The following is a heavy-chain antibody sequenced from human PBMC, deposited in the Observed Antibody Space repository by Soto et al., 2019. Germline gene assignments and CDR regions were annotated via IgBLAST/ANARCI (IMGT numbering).Heavy chain of an antibody. D-gene: IGHD3-10*01. CDR1: GGSFSGYY. CDR3: ASERRSYYYGSGSYYNTYYYYYGMDV. V-gene: IGHV4-34*01. Sequence: SETLSLTCAVYGGSFSGYYWSWIRQPPGKXLEWIGEINHSGSTNYNPSLKSRVTISVDTSKNQFSLKLSSVTAADTAVYYCASERRSYYYGSGSYYNTYYYYYGMDVWGQGTTVTVSS. J-gene: IGHJ6*02. CDR2: INHSGST.